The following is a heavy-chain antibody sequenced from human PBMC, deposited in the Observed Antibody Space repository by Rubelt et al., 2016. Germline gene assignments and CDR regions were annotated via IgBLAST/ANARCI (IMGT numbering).Heavy chain of an antibody. CDR1: GGSISSSSYY. V-gene: IGHV4-39*07. CDR2: IYYSGST. J-gene: IGHJ4*02. Sequence: QLQLQESGPGLVKPSETLSLTCTVSGGSISSSSYYWGWIRQPPGKGLAWIGSIYYSGSTYYNPSLKRRVTISVDTSKNQFSLKLSSVTAADTAVYYCARESIEMATKSIDYWGQGTLVTVSS. CDR3: ARESIEMATKSIDY. D-gene: IGHD5-24*01.